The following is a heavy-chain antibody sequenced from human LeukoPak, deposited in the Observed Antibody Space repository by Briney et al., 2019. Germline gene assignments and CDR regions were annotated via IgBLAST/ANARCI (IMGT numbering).Heavy chain of an antibody. J-gene: IGHJ3*02. Sequence: SETLSLTCAVSGGSISSGAYSWSWIRQPPGKGLEWIGYIYHSGSTYYNPSLKSRVTMSVDTSKNQFSLKLSSVTAADTAVYYCARDRLNYYDSSGYYEHDAFDIWGQGTMVTVSS. CDR2: IYHSGST. CDR1: GGSISSGAYS. CDR3: ARDRLNYYDSSGYYEHDAFDI. V-gene: IGHV4-30-2*01. D-gene: IGHD3-22*01.